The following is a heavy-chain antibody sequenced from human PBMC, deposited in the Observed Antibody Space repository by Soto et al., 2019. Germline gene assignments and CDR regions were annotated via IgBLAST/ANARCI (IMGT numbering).Heavy chain of an antibody. CDR3: AGSVRGVVNTGIDY. D-gene: IGHD3-10*01. J-gene: IGHJ4*02. CDR1: GFTFSTYA. CDR2: ISFDGSSE. V-gene: IGHV3-30*04. Sequence: PGGSLRLSCVVSGFTFSTYAMYWVRQAPGKGLEWVALISFDGSSEYYADSVRGRFTISRDNSKDTLYLQMNSLRAEDTAVFYCAGSVRGVVNTGIDYWGQGTLVTVSS.